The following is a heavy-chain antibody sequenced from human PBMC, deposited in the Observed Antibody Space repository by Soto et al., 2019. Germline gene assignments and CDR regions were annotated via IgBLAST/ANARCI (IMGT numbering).Heavy chain of an antibody. V-gene: IGHV3-21*01. D-gene: IGHD2-15*01. CDR1: GFTFSSYS. J-gene: IGHJ4*02. CDR3: ARDFRIVVVVAVTNYFDY. CDR2: ISSSSSYI. Sequence: GGSLRLSCAASGFTFSSYSMNWVRQAPGKGLEWVSSISSSSSYIYYADSVKGRFTISRDNAKNSLYLQMNSLRAEDTAVYYCARDFRIVVVVAVTNYFDYWGQGTLVTVSS.